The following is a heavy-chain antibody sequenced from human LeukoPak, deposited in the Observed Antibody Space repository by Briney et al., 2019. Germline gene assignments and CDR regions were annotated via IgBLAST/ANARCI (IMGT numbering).Heavy chain of an antibody. CDR1: GYTFTSYG. CDR3: ARAGEQQLVYGYWFDP. Sequence: ASVKVSCKASGYTFTSYGISWVRQAPGQGLEWMGWISAYNGNTNYAQKLQGRVTMTTDTSTSTAYMELRSLRSDDTAVYYCARAGEQQLVYGYWFDPWGQGTLVTVSS. D-gene: IGHD6-13*01. V-gene: IGHV1-18*04. CDR2: ISAYNGNT. J-gene: IGHJ5*02.